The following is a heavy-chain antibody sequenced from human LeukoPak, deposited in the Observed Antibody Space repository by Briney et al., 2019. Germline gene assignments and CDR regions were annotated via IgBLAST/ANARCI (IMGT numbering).Heavy chain of an antibody. CDR3: ARLGYCSGGSCY. J-gene: IGHJ4*02. CDR1: GFTFSSYS. Sequence: PGGSLRLSCAASGFTFSSYSMNWVRQAPGKGLEWVSSISSSSSYIYYADSVKGRFTISRDNAKNSLYLQMNSLRAKDTAVYYCARLGYCSGGSCYWGQGTLVTVSS. CDR2: ISSSSSYI. V-gene: IGHV3-21*01. D-gene: IGHD2-15*01.